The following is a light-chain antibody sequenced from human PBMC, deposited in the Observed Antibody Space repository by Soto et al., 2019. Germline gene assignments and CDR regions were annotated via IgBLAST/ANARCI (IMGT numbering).Light chain of an antibody. J-gene: IGKJ4*01. CDR2: AAS. V-gene: IGKV1-27*01. Sequence: DIQMTQSPSSLSASVGDRVTITCRAGQDINIYLAWYQQKPGKVPKLLISAASTLQSGVPSRFSGSGSGTDFTLTISSLQPEDVATYYCQKYDGAPLTDGGGTKVEIK. CDR1: QDINIY. CDR3: QKYDGAPLT.